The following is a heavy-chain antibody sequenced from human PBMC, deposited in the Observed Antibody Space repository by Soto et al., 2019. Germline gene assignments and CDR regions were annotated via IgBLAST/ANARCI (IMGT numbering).Heavy chain of an antibody. CDR2: FDPEDGET. Sequence: ASVKVSCKVSGYTLTELSMHWVRQAPGKGLEWMGGFDPEDGETIYAQKFQGRVTMTEDTSTDTAYMELSSLRSEDTAVYYCATEPGSSKTDWFDPWSQGTLVTVSS. CDR1: GYTLTELS. J-gene: IGHJ5*01. V-gene: IGHV1-24*01. D-gene: IGHD6-6*01. CDR3: ATEPGSSKTDWFDP.